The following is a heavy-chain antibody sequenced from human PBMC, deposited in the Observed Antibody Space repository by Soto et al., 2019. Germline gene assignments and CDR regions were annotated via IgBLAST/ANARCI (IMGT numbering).Heavy chain of an antibody. D-gene: IGHD2-21*02. CDR2: INAGNGNT. J-gene: IGHJ4*02. V-gene: IGHV1-3*05. CDR1: GYTFTSYA. CDR3: ARSIVVVTAIDY. Sequence: QVQLVQSGAEEKKPGASVKISCKASGYTFTSYAMHWVRQAPGQRLEWMGWINAGNGNTKYSQKFQGRVTITRDTSASKAYMELSSLRSEDTAVYYCARSIVVVTAIDYWGQGTLVTVSS.